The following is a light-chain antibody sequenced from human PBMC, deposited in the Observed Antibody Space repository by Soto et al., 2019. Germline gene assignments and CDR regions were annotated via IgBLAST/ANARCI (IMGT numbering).Light chain of an antibody. Sequence: SALTQPPSASGSPGQSVTISCTGTSSDVGGYNYVSWYQQHPGKAPKLMIYEVSKRPSGVPDRFSGSESGNTASLTVSGLQAEDEADYYCSSYAGSNFYVFGTGTKVTVL. V-gene: IGLV2-8*01. CDR1: SSDVGGYNY. J-gene: IGLJ1*01. CDR3: SSYAGSNFYV. CDR2: EVS.